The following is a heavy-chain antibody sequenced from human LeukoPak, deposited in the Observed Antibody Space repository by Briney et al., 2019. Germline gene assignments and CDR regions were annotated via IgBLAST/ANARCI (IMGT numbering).Heavy chain of an antibody. Sequence: AGRSLRLSCAASGFTFSSYGMHWVRQAPGKGLEWVAVIWYDGSNKYYADSVKGRFTISRDNSKNTLYLQMNSLRAEDTAVYYCTREAPGGGGDYWGQGTLVTVSS. D-gene: IGHD3-10*01. V-gene: IGHV3-33*01. CDR1: GFTFSSYG. J-gene: IGHJ4*02. CDR2: IWYDGSNK. CDR3: TREAPGGGGDY.